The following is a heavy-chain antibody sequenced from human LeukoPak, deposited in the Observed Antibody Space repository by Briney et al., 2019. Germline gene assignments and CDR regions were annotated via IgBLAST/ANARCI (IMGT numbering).Heavy chain of an antibody. CDR2: ISGSGGST. CDR1: GFTFSSYA. Sequence: GGSLRLSCTACGFTFSSYATSWVRQAPGKGLEWVSAISGSGGSTYYADSVKGRFTISRDNSKNTLYLQMNSLRAEDTAVYYCAKGKVITAGVFDYWGQGILVTVSS. V-gene: IGHV3-23*01. D-gene: IGHD6-13*01. CDR3: AKGKVITAGVFDY. J-gene: IGHJ4*02.